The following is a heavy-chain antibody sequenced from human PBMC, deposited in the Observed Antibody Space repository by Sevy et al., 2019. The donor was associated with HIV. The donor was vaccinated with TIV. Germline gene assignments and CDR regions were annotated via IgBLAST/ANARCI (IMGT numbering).Heavy chain of an antibody. Sequence: ASVKVSCKASGHTFTSYGISWVRQAPGQGLEWMGWISAYNANTNSAQKLQGRVTMTTDTSTSTAYMELRSLRSDDTAVYYCARDDCPNTSCHGSLLYWGQGTLVTVSS. J-gene: IGHJ4*02. CDR3: ARDDCPNTSCHGSLLY. D-gene: IGHD2-2*01. CDR1: GHTFTSYG. V-gene: IGHV1-18*01. CDR2: ISAYNANT.